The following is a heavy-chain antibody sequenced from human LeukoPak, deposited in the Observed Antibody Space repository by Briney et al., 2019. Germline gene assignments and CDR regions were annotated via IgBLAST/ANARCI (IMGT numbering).Heavy chain of an antibody. Sequence: GGSLRLSCAASGFTFDDYAMRWVRQAPGKGLEWVSGISWNSGSIGYADSVKGRFTISRDNAKNSLYLQMNSLRAEDTALYYCAKDGQQQLVLPFDYWGQGTLVTVSS. V-gene: IGHV3-9*01. D-gene: IGHD6-13*01. CDR2: ISWNSGSI. CDR1: GFTFDDYA. CDR3: AKDGQQQLVLPFDY. J-gene: IGHJ4*02.